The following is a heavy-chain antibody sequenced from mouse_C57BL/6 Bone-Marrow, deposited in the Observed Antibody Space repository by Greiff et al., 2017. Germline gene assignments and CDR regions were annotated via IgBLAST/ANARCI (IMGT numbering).Heavy chain of an antibody. CDR2: IYPGSGST. D-gene: IGHD1-1*01. Sequence: QVQLQQPGAELVKPGASVKMSCKASGYTFPSYWITWVKQRPGQGLEWIGDIYPGSGSTNYNEKFKSKATLTVDTSSSTAYMQLSSLTSEDSAVYYCARGEYYGSSLAWFAYWGQGTLVTVSA. CDR3: ARGEYYGSSLAWFAY. CDR1: GYTFPSYW. V-gene: IGHV1-55*01. J-gene: IGHJ3*01.